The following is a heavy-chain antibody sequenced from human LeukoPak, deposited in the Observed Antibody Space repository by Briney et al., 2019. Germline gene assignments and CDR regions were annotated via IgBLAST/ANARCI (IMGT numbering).Heavy chain of an antibody. CDR1: GYTFTGYY. Sequence: ASVKVSCKASGYTFTGYYMHWVRQAPGQGLEWMGWINPNSGGTNYAQKFQGWVTMTRDTSISTAYMELSRLRSDDTAVYYCAREIYSGSYSPSVDYWGQGTLVTVSS. CDR3: AREIYSGSYSPSVDY. V-gene: IGHV1-2*04. J-gene: IGHJ4*02. D-gene: IGHD1-26*01. CDR2: INPNSGGT.